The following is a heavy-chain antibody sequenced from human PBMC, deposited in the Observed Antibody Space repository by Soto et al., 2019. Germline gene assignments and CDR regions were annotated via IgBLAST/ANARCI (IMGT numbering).Heavy chain of an antibody. CDR1: GFTFSSYG. J-gene: IGHJ6*02. CDR2: IWYDGSNK. D-gene: IGHD3-3*01. CDR3: ARDPRLLRFLEWSNYYYGMDV. V-gene: IGHV3-33*01. Sequence: GGSLRLSCAASGFTFSSYGMHWVRQAPGKGLEWVAVIWYDGSNKYYADSVKGRFTISRDNSKNTLYLQMNSLGAEDTAVYYCARDPRLLRFLEWSNYYYGMDVWGQGTTVTVSS.